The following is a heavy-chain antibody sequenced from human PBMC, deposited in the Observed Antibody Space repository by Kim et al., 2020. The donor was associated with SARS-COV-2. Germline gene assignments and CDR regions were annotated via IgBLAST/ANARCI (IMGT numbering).Heavy chain of an antibody. J-gene: IGHJ6*02. CDR3: AREGVNWGSQDYYYGMDV. D-gene: IGHD7-27*01. V-gene: IGHV4-59*01. CDR2: IYYSGST. CDR1: GGSISSYY. Sequence: SETLSLTCTVSGGSISSYYWSWIRQPPGKGLEWIGYIYYSGSTNYNPSLKSRVTISVDTSKNQFSLKLSSVTAADTAVYYCAREGVNWGSQDYYYGMDVWGQGTTVTVSS.